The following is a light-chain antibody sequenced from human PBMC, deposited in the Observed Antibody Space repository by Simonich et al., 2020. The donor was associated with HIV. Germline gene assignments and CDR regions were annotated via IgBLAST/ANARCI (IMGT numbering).Light chain of an antibody. CDR3: QQYNSHFPT. V-gene: IGKV1-5*03. CDR1: QSIVTW. Sequence: DIQMTQSPSTLSASVGDRVTMTCRASQSIVTWVAWYQQKPGKAPKLLIYKASSLESGVPSTFSGSGSGTEFTLTISSLQPDDFATYYCQQYNSHFPTFGQGTKVEIK. J-gene: IGKJ1*01. CDR2: KAS.